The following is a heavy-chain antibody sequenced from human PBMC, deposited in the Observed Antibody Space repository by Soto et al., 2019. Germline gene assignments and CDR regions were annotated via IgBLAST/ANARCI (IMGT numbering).Heavy chain of an antibody. CDR1: GINYNTYA. CDR2: ITAGNGDT. Sequence: QVQLVQSGAEMKKPGASVKLSCKTSGINYNTYAIHWVRQAPGQGLEWMGWITAGNGDTRYSQNFQGRVTLTRDTTASTVYMDLDSLKSEDTGVYYCARAVSGYVTWGQGTLVTVSS. D-gene: IGHD5-12*01. J-gene: IGHJ4*02. CDR3: ARAVSGYVT. V-gene: IGHV1-3*01.